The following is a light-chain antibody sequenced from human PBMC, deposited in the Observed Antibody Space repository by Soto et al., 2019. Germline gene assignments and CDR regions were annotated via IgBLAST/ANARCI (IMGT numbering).Light chain of an antibody. V-gene: IGKV1-5*03. CDR2: KAS. J-gene: IGKJ1*01. CDR1: QSISSW. Sequence: IQMTQSPSTLSASVGDIVTITCRASQSISSWLAWYQQKPGKAPKLLIYKASSLESGVPSRFSGSGSRTEFTLTISSLQPDDCATYYCQQYNSYSGTFGQGTKVDIK. CDR3: QQYNSYSGT.